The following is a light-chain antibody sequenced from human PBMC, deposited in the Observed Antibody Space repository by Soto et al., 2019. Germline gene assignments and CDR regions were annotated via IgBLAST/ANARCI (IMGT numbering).Light chain of an antibody. CDR1: SGSIASNY. Sequence: NFMLTQPHSVSESPGKTVIISCTRSSGSIASNYVQWYQQRPGSSPTTVIYEDNQRPSGVPDRFSGSIDSSSNSASLTISGLETEDEADYFCQSYDATNQVFSEGTKLTVL. CDR3: QSYDATNQV. V-gene: IGLV6-57*01. CDR2: EDN. J-gene: IGLJ3*02.